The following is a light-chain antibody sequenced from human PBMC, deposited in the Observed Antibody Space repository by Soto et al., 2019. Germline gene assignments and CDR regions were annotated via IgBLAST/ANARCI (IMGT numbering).Light chain of an antibody. J-gene: IGLJ1*01. V-gene: IGLV2-11*01. CDR1: SSYFVGYNY. Sequence: QSALTPARLVSGSPGQSVSISCTGTSSYFVGYNYVSWYQQHPGKAPKLMIYDVSKRPSGVPDRFSGSKSGNTASLTISGLQAEDEADYYCCSYAGSYTSYVFGTGTKVNVL. CDR2: DVS. CDR3: CSYAGSYTSYV.